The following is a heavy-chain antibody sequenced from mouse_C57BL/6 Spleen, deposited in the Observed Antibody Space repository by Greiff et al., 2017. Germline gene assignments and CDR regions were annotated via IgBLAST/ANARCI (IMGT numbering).Heavy chain of an antibody. V-gene: IGHV1-82*01. CDR3: AKLTGTGAWFAY. J-gene: IGHJ3*01. D-gene: IGHD4-1*01. CDR2: IYPGDGDT. Sequence: VKLQQSGPELVKPGASVKISCKASGYAFSSSWMNWVKQRPGKGLEWIGRIYPGDGDTNYNGKFKGKATLTADKSSSTAYMQLSSLTSEDSAVYFCAKLTGTGAWFAYWGQGTLVTVSA. CDR1: GYAFSSSW.